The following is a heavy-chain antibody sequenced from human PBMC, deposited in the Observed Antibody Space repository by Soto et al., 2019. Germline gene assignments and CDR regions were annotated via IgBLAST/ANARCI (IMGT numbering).Heavy chain of an antibody. Sequence: QVQLVQSGAEVKKPGSSVKVSCKASGYTFTSYAMHWVRQAPGQRLEWMGWINAGNGNTKYSQKFQGRVTITRDTSASTAYMELSSLRSEDTAVYYFARGVTIFGVALGYWGQGTLVTVSS. CDR1: GYTFTSYA. V-gene: IGHV1-3*01. CDR3: ARGVTIFGVALGY. D-gene: IGHD3-3*01. J-gene: IGHJ4*02. CDR2: INAGNGNT.